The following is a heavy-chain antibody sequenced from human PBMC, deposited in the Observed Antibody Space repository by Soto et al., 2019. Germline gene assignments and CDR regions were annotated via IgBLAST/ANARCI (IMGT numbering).Heavy chain of an antibody. J-gene: IGHJ4*02. Sequence: QVQLVESGGGVVQPGRSLRLSCAASGFTFSSYGMHWVRQAPGKGLEWVAVIWSDGSNKYYADSVKGRFTISRDDSKNTLYLQINSLRAVDAAVYYCARYYYDSRGYYPLWGQGTLVTVSS. CDR2: IWSDGSNK. D-gene: IGHD3-22*01. V-gene: IGHV3-33*01. CDR3: ARYYYDSRGYYPL. CDR1: GFTFSSYG.